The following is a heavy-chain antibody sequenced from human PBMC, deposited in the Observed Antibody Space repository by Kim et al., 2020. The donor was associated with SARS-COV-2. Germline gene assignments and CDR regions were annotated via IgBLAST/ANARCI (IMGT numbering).Heavy chain of an antibody. D-gene: IGHD3-22*01. CDR2: ISGSGGST. J-gene: IGHJ4*02. CDR1: GFTFSSYA. Sequence: GGSLRLSCAASGFTFSSYAMSWVRQAPGKGLEWVSAISGSGGSTYYADSVKGRFTISRDNSKNTLYLQMNSLRAEDTAVYYCAKPTYYYDSSGYCFDYWGQGTLVTVSS. V-gene: IGHV3-23*01. CDR3: AKPTYYYDSSGYCFDY.